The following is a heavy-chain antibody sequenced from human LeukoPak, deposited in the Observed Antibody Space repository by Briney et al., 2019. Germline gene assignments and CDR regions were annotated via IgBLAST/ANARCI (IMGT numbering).Heavy chain of an antibody. CDR1: GGSISSSSYY. CDR2: IYTSGST. Sequence: SETLSLTCTVSGGSISSSSYYWGRIRQPAGKGLEWIGRIYTSGSTNYNPSLKSRVTMSVDTSKNQFSLKLSSVTAADTAVYYCARGALRVNDAFDIWGQGTMVTVSS. J-gene: IGHJ3*02. V-gene: IGHV4-61*02. CDR3: ARGALRVNDAFDI. D-gene: IGHD4-17*01.